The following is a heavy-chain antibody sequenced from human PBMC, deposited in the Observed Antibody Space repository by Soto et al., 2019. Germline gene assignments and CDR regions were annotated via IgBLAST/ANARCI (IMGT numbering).Heavy chain of an antibody. Sequence: QVPLEQSGAEVKKPGASVKVSCKASGYTFTSYGISWVRQAPGQGLEWMGWISTYNGNTKYAQKLQGRVTMTTDTPTSKVYMELRSLRSDDTAVYYCARDFGGRRSYYDSSAYEYYFDYWGQGTLVTVSS. D-gene: IGHD3-22*01. CDR3: ARDFGGRRSYYDSSAYEYYFDY. CDR1: GYTFTSYG. J-gene: IGHJ4*02. CDR2: ISTYNGNT. V-gene: IGHV1-18*01.